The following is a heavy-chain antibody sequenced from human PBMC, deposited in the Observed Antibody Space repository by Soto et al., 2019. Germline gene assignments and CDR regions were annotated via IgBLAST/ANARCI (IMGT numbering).Heavy chain of an antibody. CDR2: ISAYNGNK. CDR1: GYTFTSYG. J-gene: IGHJ4*02. Sequence: QVQLVQSGAEVKKPGASVKVSCKASGYTFTSYGISWVRQAPGQGLEWMGWISAYNGNKKYAQKLQGRVSITTDTATSTASLELRSLRSDDTAVYYCARELGQQLFDYWGQGTLVTVSS. V-gene: IGHV1-18*01. D-gene: IGHD6-13*01. CDR3: ARELGQQLFDY.